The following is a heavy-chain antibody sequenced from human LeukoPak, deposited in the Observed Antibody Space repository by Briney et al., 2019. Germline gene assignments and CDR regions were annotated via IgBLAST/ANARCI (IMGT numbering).Heavy chain of an antibody. Sequence: ASVKVSCKASGYTFTSYAMNWVRQAPGQGLEWMGWISAYNGNTNYAQKLQGRVTMTTDTSTSTAYMELRSLRSDDTAVYYCAREADYDILTGYPRAAFDIWGQGTMVTVSS. CDR1: GYTFTSYA. J-gene: IGHJ3*02. CDR2: ISAYNGNT. CDR3: AREADYDILTGYPRAAFDI. V-gene: IGHV1-18*01. D-gene: IGHD3-9*01.